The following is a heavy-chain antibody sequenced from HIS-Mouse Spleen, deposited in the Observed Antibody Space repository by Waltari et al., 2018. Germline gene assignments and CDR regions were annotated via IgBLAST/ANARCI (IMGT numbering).Heavy chain of an antibody. V-gene: IGHV1-2*02. Sequence: QVQLVQSGAEVTKPGASVKVSCKASGYTFTGYYMHWVRPAPGQGLEWMGWINPNSGGTNYAQKFQGRVTMTRDTSISTAYMELSRLRSDDTAVYYCARDPANWGSPFDYWGQGTLVTVSS. D-gene: IGHD7-27*01. CDR2: INPNSGGT. J-gene: IGHJ4*02. CDR1: GYTFTGYY. CDR3: ARDPANWGSPFDY.